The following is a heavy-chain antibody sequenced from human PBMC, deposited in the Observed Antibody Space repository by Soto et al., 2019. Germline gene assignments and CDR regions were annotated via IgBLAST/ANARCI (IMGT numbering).Heavy chain of an antibody. CDR2: INHSGRT. CDR3: ARDKITGLFDY. J-gene: IGHJ4*02. V-gene: IGHV4-34*01. D-gene: IGHD2-8*02. CDR1: GGSFXGYY. Sequence: PSETLSLTCAFYGGSFXGYYWTLIRQPPGTGLEWIGEINHSGRTNYNPSLKSRVTISVDTSKNQFSLKLTSVTAADTAVYYCARDKITGLFDYWGQGTLVTVSS.